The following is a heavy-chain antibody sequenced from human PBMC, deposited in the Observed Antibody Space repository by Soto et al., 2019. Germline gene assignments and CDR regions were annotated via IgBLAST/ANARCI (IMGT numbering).Heavy chain of an antibody. CDR2: IIPIFGTA. J-gene: IGHJ6*02. V-gene: IGHV1-69*13. D-gene: IGHD4-17*01. CDR3: ASAETTVTTKLNSYYYGMDV. Sequence: SVKVSCKASGGTFSSYAISWVRQAPGQGLEWMGGIIPIFGTANYAQKFQGRVTITADESTSTAYMELSSLRSEDTAVYYCASAETTVTTKLNSYYYGMDVWGQGTKVTVSS. CDR1: GGTFSSYA.